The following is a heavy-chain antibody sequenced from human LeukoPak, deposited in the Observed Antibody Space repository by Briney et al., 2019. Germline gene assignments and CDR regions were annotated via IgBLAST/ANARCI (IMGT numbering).Heavy chain of an antibody. CDR3: AKGAYWGSYLLTFFPFDY. D-gene: IGHD3-16*02. V-gene: IGHV1-2*02. Sequence: ASVKVSCKASGYTFTGYYMHWVRQAPGQGLEWMGWINPNSGGTNYAQKFQGRVTMTRDTSISTAYMELSRLRSDDTAVYYCAKGAYWGSYLLTFFPFDYWGQGALVTVSS. CDR1: GYTFTGYY. CDR2: INPNSGGT. J-gene: IGHJ4*02.